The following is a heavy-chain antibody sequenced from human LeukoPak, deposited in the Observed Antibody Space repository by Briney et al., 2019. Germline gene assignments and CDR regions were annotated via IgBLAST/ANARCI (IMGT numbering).Heavy chain of an antibody. CDR1: GFTFTDSY. CDR3: ARDYTGGWNDY. Sequence: GGTLRLSCAASGFTFTDSYMTWVRQAPGKGLEWLSYISGSGGDTNYADSVKGRFTISRDNARNSLYLQMNNLRVEDTAIYYCARDYTGGWNDYWGQGTLVTVSS. V-gene: IGHV3-11*06. J-gene: IGHJ4*02. D-gene: IGHD7-27*01. CDR2: ISGSGGDT.